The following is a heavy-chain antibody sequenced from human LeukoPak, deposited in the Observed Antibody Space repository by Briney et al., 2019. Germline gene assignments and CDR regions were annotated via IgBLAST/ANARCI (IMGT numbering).Heavy chain of an antibody. D-gene: IGHD3-16*01. CDR1: GGSFSGYY. CDR3: ARETAGGGYDY. V-gene: IGHV4-34*01. CDR2: INHSGST. Sequence: SETPSLTCAVYGGSFSGYYWSWIRQPPGKGLEWIGEINHSGSTNYNPSLKSRVTISVDTSKNQFSLKLSSVTAADTAVYYCARETAGGGYDYWGQGTLVTVSS. J-gene: IGHJ4*02.